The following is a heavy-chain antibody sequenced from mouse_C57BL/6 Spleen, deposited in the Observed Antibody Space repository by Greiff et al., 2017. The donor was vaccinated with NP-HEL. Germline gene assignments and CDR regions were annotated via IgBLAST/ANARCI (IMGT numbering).Heavy chain of an antibody. CDR2: ISSGSSTI. D-gene: IGHD2-4*01. V-gene: IGHV5-17*01. Sequence: EVQRVESGGGLVKPGGSLKLSCAASGFTFSDYGMHWVRQAPEKGLEWVAYISSGSSTIYYADTVKGRFTISRDNAKNTLFLQMTSLRSEDTAMYYCARRYYDYDAYFDYWGQGTTLTVSS. J-gene: IGHJ2*01. CDR1: GFTFSDYG. CDR3: ARRYYDYDAYFDY.